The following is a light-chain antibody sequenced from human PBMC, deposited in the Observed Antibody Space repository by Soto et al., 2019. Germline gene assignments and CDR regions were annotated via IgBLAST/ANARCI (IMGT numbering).Light chain of an antibody. J-gene: IGKJ4*01. Sequence: DIQFTQFSFFLSASVGDSDTITCRASQGISSFLAWFQQKPGKAPKLLIYSASTLQSGVPSRFSGSGSGTEFTLTISSLQPEDFATYYCQQRQSYPLTFGGGTKVDIK. V-gene: IGKV1-9*01. CDR1: QGISSF. CDR3: QQRQSYPLT. CDR2: SAS.